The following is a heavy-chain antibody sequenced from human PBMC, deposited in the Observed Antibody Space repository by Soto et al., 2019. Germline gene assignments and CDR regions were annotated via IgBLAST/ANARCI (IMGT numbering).Heavy chain of an antibody. Sequence: ASVKVSCKASGYTFTSYDINWVRQATGQGLEWMGWMNPNSGNTGYAQKFQGRVTMTRNTSISTAYMGLSSLRSEDTAVHYCARLVVVPAAIHYYYYYGMDVWGQGTTVTVSS. CDR1: GYTFTSYD. J-gene: IGHJ6*02. V-gene: IGHV1-8*01. CDR2: MNPNSGNT. D-gene: IGHD2-2*02. CDR3: ARLVVVPAAIHYYYYYGMDV.